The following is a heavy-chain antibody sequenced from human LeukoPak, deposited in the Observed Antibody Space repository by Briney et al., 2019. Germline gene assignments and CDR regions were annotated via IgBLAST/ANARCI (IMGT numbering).Heavy chain of an antibody. CDR2: ISGRGEST. Sequence: GGSLRLSCAASRFTFSSYARIWVRQAPGKGLEWVASISGRGESTNYADSVKGRFTISRDNSKNTLYLQMNSQRAEDTAIYYCANSKGSGGNSRFDPWGQGTLVTVSS. V-gene: IGHV3-23*01. CDR3: ANSKGSGGNSRFDP. D-gene: IGHD4-23*01. J-gene: IGHJ5*02. CDR1: RFTFSSYA.